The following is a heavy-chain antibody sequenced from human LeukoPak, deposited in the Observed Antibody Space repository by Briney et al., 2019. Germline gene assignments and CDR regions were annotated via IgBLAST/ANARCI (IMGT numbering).Heavy chain of an antibody. V-gene: IGHV1-8*02. CDR2: MNPNSGNT. CDR3: ARESVAGANFDY. CDR1: GYTFTSYG. D-gene: IGHD6-19*01. Sequence: ASVKVSCKASGYTFTSYGISWVRQATGQGLEWMGWMNPNSGNTGYAQKFQGRVTMTRNTSISTAYMELSSLRSEDTAVYYCARESVAGANFDYWGQGTLVTVSS. J-gene: IGHJ4*02.